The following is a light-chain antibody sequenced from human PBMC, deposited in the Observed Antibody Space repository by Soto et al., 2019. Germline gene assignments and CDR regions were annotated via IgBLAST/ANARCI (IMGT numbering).Light chain of an antibody. Sequence: EVVMKQSPATLSVSPGERATLSCRASQSVGSNLAWYQQKPGQAPRLLIYAASTRATGIPARFSGSGSGTEFTLTISSLQSEDFAVYYCQQYYNWPPLTFXGGTKVDIK. J-gene: IGKJ4*01. V-gene: IGKV3-15*01. CDR1: QSVGSN. CDR3: QQYYNWPPLT. CDR2: AAS.